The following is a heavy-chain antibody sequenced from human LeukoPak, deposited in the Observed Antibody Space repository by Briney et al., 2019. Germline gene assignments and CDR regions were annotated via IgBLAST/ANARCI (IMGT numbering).Heavy chain of an antibody. CDR1: GGSISSGGYY. D-gene: IGHD2-2*01. J-gene: IGHJ5*02. CDR3: ARGVLPAPNWFDP. CDR2: IYYNGST. V-gene: IGHV4-31*03. Sequence: SQTLSLTCTVSGGSISSGGYYWSWIRQHPGKGLEWIGYIYYNGSTYYNPSLKSRVTISVDTSKNQFSLKLTSVTAADTAVYYCARGVLPAPNWFDPWGQGTLVTVSS.